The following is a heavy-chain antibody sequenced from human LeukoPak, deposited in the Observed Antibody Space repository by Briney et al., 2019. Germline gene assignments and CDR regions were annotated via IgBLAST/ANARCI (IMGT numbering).Heavy chain of an antibody. CDR1: RYTFTSYG. CDR3: ARGGDDILTGYYSD. V-gene: IGHV1-18*01. Sequence: GASVKVSCKASRYTFTSYGISWVRQAPGQGLEWMGWISAYNGNTNYAQKLQGRVTMTTDTSTSTAYMELRSLRSDNTAVYYCARGGDDILTGYYSDWGQGTLVTVSS. J-gene: IGHJ4*02. D-gene: IGHD3-9*01. CDR2: ISAYNGNT.